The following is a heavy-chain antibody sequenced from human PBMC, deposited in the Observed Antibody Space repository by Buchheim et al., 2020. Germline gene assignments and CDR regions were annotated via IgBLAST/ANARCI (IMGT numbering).Heavy chain of an antibody. D-gene: IGHD2-15*01. CDR2: IYYSGST. V-gene: IGHV4-59*08. CDR3: ASAYPHKYCSGGSCYSDYFDY. CDR1: GGPISSYY. J-gene: IGHJ4*02. Sequence: QVQLQESGPGLVKPSETLSLTCTVSGGPISSYYWSWIRQPPGKGLEWIGYIYYSGSTNYNPSLKSRVTLSVDTSKNPFSLKLSTVTAADTAVDYCASAYPHKYCSGGSCYSDYFDYWGQGTL.